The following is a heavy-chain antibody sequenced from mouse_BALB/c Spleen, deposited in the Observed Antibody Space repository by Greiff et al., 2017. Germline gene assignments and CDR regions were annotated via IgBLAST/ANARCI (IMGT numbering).Heavy chain of an antibody. V-gene: IGHV3-2*02. D-gene: IGHD6-1*01. J-gene: IGHJ3*01. CDR3: AGGYGLSFAY. CDR2: ISYSGST. CDR1: GYSITSDYA. Sequence: DVKLQESGPGLVKPSQSLSLTCTVTGYSITSDYAWNWIRQFPGNKLEWMGYISYSGSTSYNPSLKSRISITRDTSKNQFFLQLNSVTTEDTATYYCAGGYGLSFAYWGQGTLVTVSA.